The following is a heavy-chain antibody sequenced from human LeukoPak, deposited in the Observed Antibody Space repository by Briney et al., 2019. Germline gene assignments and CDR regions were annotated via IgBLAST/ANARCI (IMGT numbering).Heavy chain of an antibody. J-gene: IGHJ4*02. Sequence: GESLQISCKGSGYTFTSYWLGGVRQMPGKGLEWMGIIYPGDSDRRYGPSFQGQVTISAAKSIRTAFLQWSSLKASDAAMYYCARSRDYGTDYYFDYWGQGTLVTVSS. V-gene: IGHV5-51*01. CDR1: GYTFTSYW. D-gene: IGHD4-17*01. CDR3: ARSRDYGTDYYFDY. CDR2: IYPGDSDR.